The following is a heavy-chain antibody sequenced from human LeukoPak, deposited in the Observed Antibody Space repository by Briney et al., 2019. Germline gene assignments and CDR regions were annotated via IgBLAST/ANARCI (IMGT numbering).Heavy chain of an antibody. CDR2: IYYSGST. CDR3: ARHVARFGELDEVAYYFDY. CDR1: GGSISSYY. J-gene: IGHJ4*02. V-gene: IGHV4-59*08. D-gene: IGHD3-10*01. Sequence: SETLSHTCTVSGGSISSYYWSWIRQPPGEELEWIGYIYYSGSTNYNPSLKSRVTISVDTSKNQFSLKLSSVTAADTAVYYCARHVARFGELDEVAYYFDYWGQGTLVTVSS.